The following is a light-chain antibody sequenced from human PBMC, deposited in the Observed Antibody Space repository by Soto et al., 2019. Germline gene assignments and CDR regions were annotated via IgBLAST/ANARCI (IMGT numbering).Light chain of an antibody. J-gene: IGKJ1*01. CDR2: GVS. Sequence: EIVLTQSPGTLSLSPGERTTLSCRASQSVSSSYLAWYQQKPGQAPRLLIYGVSSRATGIPDRFSGSGSGTDFTLTISRLEPEDFAVYYCQQYGSSHWTFGQGTKVEIK. V-gene: IGKV3-20*01. CDR3: QQYGSSHWT. CDR1: QSVSSSY.